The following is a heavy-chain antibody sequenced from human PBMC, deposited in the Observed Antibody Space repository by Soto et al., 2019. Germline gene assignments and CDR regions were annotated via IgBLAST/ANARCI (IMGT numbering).Heavy chain of an antibody. D-gene: IGHD2-2*01. CDR1: GFTFDDYA. V-gene: IGHV3-9*01. CDR3: CSTSSTWVDY. J-gene: IGHJ4*02. CDR2: ISWNSGSI. Sequence: GGSLRLSCAASGFTFDDYAMHWVRQAPGKGLEWVSGISWNSGSIGYADSVKGRFTISRDNAKNSLYLQMNSLRAEDTALYYCCSTSSTWVDYWGQGTLVTVSS.